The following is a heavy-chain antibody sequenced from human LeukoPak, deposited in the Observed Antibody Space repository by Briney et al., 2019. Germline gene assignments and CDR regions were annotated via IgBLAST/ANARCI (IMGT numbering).Heavy chain of an antibody. CDR3: ARIYGSYYADDAFDI. Sequence: PSQTLSLTCTVSGGSISSGNHYWSWIRQPAGKGLEWIGRIQTSGSTNYNPSLKSRVTISVDTSKNQFSLKLSSVTAADTAVYYCARIYGSYYADDAFDIWGQGTMVTVSS. D-gene: IGHD1-26*01. CDR1: GGSISSGNHY. V-gene: IGHV4-61*02. J-gene: IGHJ3*02. CDR2: IQTSGST.